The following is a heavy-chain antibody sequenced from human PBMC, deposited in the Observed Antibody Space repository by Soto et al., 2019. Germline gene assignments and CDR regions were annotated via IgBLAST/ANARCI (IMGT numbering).Heavy chain of an antibody. D-gene: IGHD5-18*01. J-gene: IGHJ4*02. CDR3: ALSIHGYSYGYDY. V-gene: IGHV1-3*01. Sequence: QVHLVQSAAEVKKPGASVKVSCRAYGYTFTTYSIHLVRQAPGQRLAWMGWVNGGNGDTKYSPRFEGRVTLARDTSASTAYMEMTSLRSEDTSVFYCALSIHGYSYGYDYWGQGTLVTVSS. CDR2: VNGGNGDT. CDR1: GYTFTTYS.